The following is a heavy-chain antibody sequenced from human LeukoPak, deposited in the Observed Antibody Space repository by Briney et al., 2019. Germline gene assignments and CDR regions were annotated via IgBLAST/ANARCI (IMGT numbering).Heavy chain of an antibody. CDR3: ARDLVGATTSDY. D-gene: IGHD1-26*01. J-gene: IGHJ4*02. V-gene: IGHV3-53*01. Sequence: PGGSLRLSCAASGFTVSSNYMSWVRQAPGKGLEWVSVIYSGGSTYYADSVKGRFTISRDNSKNTLYLQMNSLRAEDTAVYYCARDLVGATTSDYWGQGTLVTVSS. CDR1: GFTVSSNY. CDR2: IYSGGST.